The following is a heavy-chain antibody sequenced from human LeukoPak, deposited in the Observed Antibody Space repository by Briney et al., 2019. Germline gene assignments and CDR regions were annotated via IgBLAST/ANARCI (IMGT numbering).Heavy chain of an antibody. Sequence: ASVKVSCKASGYTFTNYAMNWVRQAPGQGLEWMGWINTNTGNPTYAQGFTGRFVFSLDTSVSTAYLQISSLRAEDTAVYYCAREEFKPPGRTAMASYWGQGTLVTVSS. J-gene: IGHJ4*02. CDR3: AREEFKPPGRTAMASY. D-gene: IGHD5-18*01. CDR2: INTNTGNP. CDR1: GYTFTNYA. V-gene: IGHV7-4-1*02.